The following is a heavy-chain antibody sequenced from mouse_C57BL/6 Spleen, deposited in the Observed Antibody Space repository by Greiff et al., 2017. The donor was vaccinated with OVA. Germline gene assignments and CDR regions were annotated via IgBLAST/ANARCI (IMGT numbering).Heavy chain of an antibody. CDR2: INPGSGGT. Sequence: VQLQQSGAELVRPGPSVKVSCKASGYAFTNYLIEWVKQRPGQGLEWIGVINPGSGGTNYNEKFKGKATLTADKSSSTAYMQLSSLTSEDSAVYFCARSLGAMDYWGQGTSVTVSS. J-gene: IGHJ4*01. D-gene: IGHD3-3*01. V-gene: IGHV1-54*01. CDR3: ARSLGAMDY. CDR1: GYAFTNYL.